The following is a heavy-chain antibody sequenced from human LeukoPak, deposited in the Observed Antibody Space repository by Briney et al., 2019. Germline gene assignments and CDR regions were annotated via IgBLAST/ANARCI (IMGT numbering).Heavy chain of an antibody. D-gene: IGHD4-17*01. J-gene: IGHJ6*03. CDR3: ARDANYGDYDPVIYYMDV. CDR2: IQQDGGEK. CDR1: GFTFSIYW. V-gene: IGHV3-7*01. Sequence: GGSLRLSCAAPGFTFSIYWMNWVRQAPGKGLEWVAHIQQDGGEKYYVDSVKGRFTISRDNAKNSLFLQMNSLRAEDTAVYYCARDANYGDYDPVIYYMDVWGKGTTVTVSS.